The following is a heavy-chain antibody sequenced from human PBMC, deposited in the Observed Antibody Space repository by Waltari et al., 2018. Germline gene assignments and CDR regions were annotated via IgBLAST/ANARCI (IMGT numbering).Heavy chain of an antibody. CDR3: AAQVQGVMLDP. CDR2: IYHSGIT. J-gene: IGHJ5*02. Sequence: QVQLQESGPGLVKPSGTLSLTCAVSGGSISRSNWWSWVRQPPGKGLEWIGEIYHSGITNYNPSLKIRVTISVDKAKNQFALKLSSVTAADTAVYYCAAQVQGVMLDPWGQGTLVTVSS. D-gene: IGHD3-10*01. V-gene: IGHV4-4*02. CDR1: GGSISRSNW.